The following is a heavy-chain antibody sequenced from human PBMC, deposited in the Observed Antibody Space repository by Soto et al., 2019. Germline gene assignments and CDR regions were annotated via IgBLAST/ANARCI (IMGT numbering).Heavy chain of an antibody. J-gene: IGHJ4*02. D-gene: IGHD6-13*01. V-gene: IGHV3-33*01. CDR2: IWNDGSSK. CDR3: ARAWWDEPAGKETVSQFDY. Sequence: QVQLVESGGGVVQPGRSLTLSCAVSGFAFSNFGIHWVRQAPGKGLEWVAVIWNDGSSKYYADSVKGRFTISRDNSKNTLYLQMSSLRADDTPVYYCARAWWDEPAGKETVSQFDYWGQGTLVTVPS. CDR1: GFAFSNFG.